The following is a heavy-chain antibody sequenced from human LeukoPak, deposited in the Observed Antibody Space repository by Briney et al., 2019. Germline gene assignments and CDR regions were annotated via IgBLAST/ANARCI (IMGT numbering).Heavy chain of an antibody. V-gene: IGHV1-2*06. CDR3: VPDCSSTACLFDY. CDR1: GYTFTDYW. Sequence: ASVKVSCKASGYTFTDYWIHWVRQAPGQGLDWMGRINPNSGGTNYAQKFQGRVTMTRDTSISTAYMELSRPTSDDTAVFYCVPDCSSTACLFDYWGQGTLVTVSS. CDR2: INPNSGGT. D-gene: IGHD2-2*01. J-gene: IGHJ4*02.